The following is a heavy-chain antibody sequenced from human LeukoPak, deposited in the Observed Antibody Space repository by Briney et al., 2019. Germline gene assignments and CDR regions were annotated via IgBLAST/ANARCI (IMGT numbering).Heavy chain of an antibody. V-gene: IGHV3-20*04. D-gene: IGHD6-19*01. CDR1: GFTFSSYA. CDR2: INWNGGST. J-gene: IGHJ5*02. CDR3: AKDSEGSSGWYTWMYNWFDP. Sequence: PGGSLRLSCAASGFTFSSYAMSWVRQAPGKGLEWVSGINWNGGSTGYPDFVKGRFTFSRDNAKNFLYLKMNSLRAEDTAVYYCAKDSEGSSGWYTWMYNWFDPWGQGTLVTVSS.